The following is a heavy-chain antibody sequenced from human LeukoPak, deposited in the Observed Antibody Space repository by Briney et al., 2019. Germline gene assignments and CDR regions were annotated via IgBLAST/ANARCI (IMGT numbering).Heavy chain of an antibody. D-gene: IGHD5-18*01. CDR3: AKGPPAAMVSGYFQH. Sequence: PGGSLRLSCAASGFAFSSYAMSWVRQAPGKGLEWVSAISGSGGSTYYADSVKGRFTISRDDSKNTLYLQMNSLRAEDTAVYYCAKGPPAAMVSGYFQHWGQGTLVTVSS. CDR2: ISGSGGST. J-gene: IGHJ1*01. V-gene: IGHV3-23*01. CDR1: GFAFSSYA.